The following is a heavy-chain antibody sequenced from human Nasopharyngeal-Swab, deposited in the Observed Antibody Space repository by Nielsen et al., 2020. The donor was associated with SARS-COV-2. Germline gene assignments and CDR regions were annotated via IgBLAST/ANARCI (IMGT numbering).Heavy chain of an antibody. D-gene: IGHD1-1*01. CDR2: IHPGETHA. J-gene: IGHJ3*02. CDR3: ARQQIIGTTAPLGPFDI. CDR1: GYSFTRNW. V-gene: IGHV5-51*01. Sequence: GGSLRLSCMRSGYSFTRNWIGWVRQMPGKGLEWVGIIHPGETHARYSTSFLGQVTISADKSINTAYLQWSSLMASDTAMYYCARQQIIGTTAPLGPFDIWGQGTMVTVSS.